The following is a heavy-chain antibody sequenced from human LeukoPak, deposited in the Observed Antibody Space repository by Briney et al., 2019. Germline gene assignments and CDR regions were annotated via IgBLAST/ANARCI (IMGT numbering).Heavy chain of an antibody. CDR1: GGSISSYY. V-gene: IGHV4-59*08. J-gene: IGHJ4*02. CDR3: AGHHPRNTVDF. D-gene: IGHD2/OR15-2a*01. Sequence: SETLSLTCTVSGGSISSYYWSWIRQPPGKGLEWIGYIYYSGSTNYNPSLKSRVTISVDTSKNQFSLKLSSVTAADTAVYYCAGHHPRNTVDFWGQGTLVTVSS. CDR2: IYYSGST.